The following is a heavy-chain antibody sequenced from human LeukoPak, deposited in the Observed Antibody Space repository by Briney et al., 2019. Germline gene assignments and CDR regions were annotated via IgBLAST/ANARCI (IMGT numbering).Heavy chain of an antibody. Sequence: GGSLRLSCAASGFTFSSYSMNWVRQAPGKGLEWVSSISSSSSYIYYADSVKGRFTISRDNSKNTLYLQMNSLRAEDTAVYYCANRGSSISLRWGQGTLVTVSS. CDR2: ISSSSSYI. CDR1: GFTFSSYS. CDR3: ANRGSSISLR. D-gene: IGHD6-6*01. V-gene: IGHV3-21*04. J-gene: IGHJ4*02.